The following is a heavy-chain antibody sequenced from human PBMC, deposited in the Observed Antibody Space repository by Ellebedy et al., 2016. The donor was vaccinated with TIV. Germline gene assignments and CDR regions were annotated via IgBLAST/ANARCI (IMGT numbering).Heavy chain of an antibody. Sequence: MPGGSLRLSCTVAGGSISSSDYYWGWIRQPPGKGLEWIGSIYYSGSPYYSPSLKSRVTISVDTSKNQFPLKLSSVTAADTAVYYCARSYCTSARCYAHNYFDPWGQGTLVTVSS. CDR3: ARSYCTSARCYAHNYFDP. V-gene: IGHV4-39*01. CDR2: IYYSGSP. D-gene: IGHD2-2*01. CDR1: GGSISSSDYY. J-gene: IGHJ5*02.